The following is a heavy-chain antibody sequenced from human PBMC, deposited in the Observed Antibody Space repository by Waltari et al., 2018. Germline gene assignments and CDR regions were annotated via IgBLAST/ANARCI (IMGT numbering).Heavy chain of an antibody. Sequence: EVQLVESGGGLIQPGGSLRLSCAASGFTVSSNYMSWVRQAPGKGLEWVSVIYSGGSTYYADSVKGRFTISRDNSKNTLYLQMNSLRAEDTAVYYCARAPGIAAAGYFDYWGQGTLVTVSS. CDR1: GFTVSSNY. CDR2: IYSGGST. V-gene: IGHV3-53*01. J-gene: IGHJ4*02. CDR3: ARAPGIAAAGYFDY. D-gene: IGHD6-13*01.